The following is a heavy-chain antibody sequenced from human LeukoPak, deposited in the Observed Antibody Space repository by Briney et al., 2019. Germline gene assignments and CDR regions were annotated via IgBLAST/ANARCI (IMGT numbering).Heavy chain of an antibody. CDR2: INPNSGGT. Sequence: ASVKVSCKASGGTFSSYAISWVRQAPGQGLEWMGRINPNSGGTNYAQKFQGRVTMTRDTSISTAYMELSRLRSDDTAVYYCAIIYYDFWSGYDYAFDIWGQGTMVTVSS. CDR1: GGTFSSYA. J-gene: IGHJ3*02. D-gene: IGHD3-3*01. CDR3: AIIYYDFWSGYDYAFDI. V-gene: IGHV1-2*06.